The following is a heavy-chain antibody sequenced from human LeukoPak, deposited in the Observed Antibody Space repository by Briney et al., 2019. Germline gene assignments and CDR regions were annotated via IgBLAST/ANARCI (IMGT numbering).Heavy chain of an antibody. J-gene: IGHJ4*02. CDR2: IKQEGSEK. V-gene: IGHV3-7*01. CDR3: ARGFELDY. Sequence: GGSLRLSCAASGFTFSSFWKSWVRQAPGQGLEWVANIKQEGSEKYYVGSVKGRFTISRDDARNSLYLQMNSLRAEDTAVYFCARGFELDYWGQGTLVTVSS. CDR1: GFTFSSFW.